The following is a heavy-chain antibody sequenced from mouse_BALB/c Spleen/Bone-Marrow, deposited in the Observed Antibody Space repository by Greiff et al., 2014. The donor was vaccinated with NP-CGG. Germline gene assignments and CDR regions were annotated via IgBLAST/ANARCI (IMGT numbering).Heavy chain of an antibody. CDR2: IRLKSNNYAT. J-gene: IGHJ3*01. CDR3: TRRDYDLFGY. V-gene: IGHV6-6*02. D-gene: IGHD2-4*01. Sequence: EVKLVESGGGLVQPGGSMKLSCVASGFTFSNYWMNWVRRSPEKGLEWVAEIRLKSNNYATHYAESVKGRFTISRDDSKSSVYLQMNNLRAEDTGIYYCTRRDYDLFGYWGQGTLVTVSA. CDR1: GFTFSNYW.